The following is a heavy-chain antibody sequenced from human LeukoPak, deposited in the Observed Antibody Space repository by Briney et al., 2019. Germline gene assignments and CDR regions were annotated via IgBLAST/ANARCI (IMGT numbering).Heavy chain of an antibody. V-gene: IGHV3-30-3*01. CDR2: TSYDGSSK. Sequence: GGSLRLSCAASGFTFRSYAMHWVRQAPGKGLEWVALTSYDGSSKYYADSVKGRFTISRDRSKNTLYLQMDSLRAEDTAVYHCARERGVGAAFDYWGQGTLVTVSS. J-gene: IGHJ4*02. D-gene: IGHD1-26*01. CDR3: ARERGVGAAFDY. CDR1: GFTFRSYA.